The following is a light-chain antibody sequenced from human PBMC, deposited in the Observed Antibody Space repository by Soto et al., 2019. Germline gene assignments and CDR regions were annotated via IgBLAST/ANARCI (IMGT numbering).Light chain of an antibody. CDR2: KNN. CDR3: QSYDNILSGPL. CDR1: GSNVGASYD. V-gene: IGLV1-40*01. Sequence: QSVLTQPLSVSGAPGQTITMSCTGSGSNVGASYDVHWYQVLPGAGPRLLIYKNNNRPSGVPDRFSGSKSGTSASLAITGLRAEDEADYYCQSYDNILSGPLFGGGTKLTVL. J-gene: IGLJ3*02.